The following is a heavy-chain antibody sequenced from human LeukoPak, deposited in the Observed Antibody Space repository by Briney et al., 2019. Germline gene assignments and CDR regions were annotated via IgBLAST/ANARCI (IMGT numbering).Heavy chain of an antibody. CDR3: ARVRSYSEYFHH. V-gene: IGHV3-20*04. CDR2: ISWNGGNI. CDR1: GFTFDDYG. D-gene: IGHD1-26*01. J-gene: IGHJ1*01. Sequence: GGSLRLSCAASGFTFDDYGMSWVRQAPGKGLEWVSGISWNGGNIGYADSVKGRFTISRDNAKNSLYLQMNSLRAEDTALYYCARVRSYSEYFHHWGQGTLVNVSS.